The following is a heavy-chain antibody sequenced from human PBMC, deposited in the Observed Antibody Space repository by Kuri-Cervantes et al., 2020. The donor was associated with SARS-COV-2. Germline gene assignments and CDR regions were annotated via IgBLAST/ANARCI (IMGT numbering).Heavy chain of an antibody. V-gene: IGHV1-69*13. CDR1: GYTFTYRY. CDR2: IIPIFGTA. CDR3: ARAGIGVVVPAADPDYYYYYGMDV. J-gene: IGHJ6*02. D-gene: IGHD2-2*01. Sequence: SVKVSCKASGYTFTYRYLHWVRQAPGQGLEWMGGIIPIFGTANYAQKFQGRVTITADESTSTAYMELSSLRSEDTAVYYCARAGIGVVVPAADPDYYYYYGMDVWGQGTTVTVSS.